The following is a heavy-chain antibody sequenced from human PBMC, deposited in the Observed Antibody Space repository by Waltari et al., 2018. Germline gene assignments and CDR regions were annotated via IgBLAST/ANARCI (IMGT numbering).Heavy chain of an antibody. CDR1: GYTFTGYY. CDR3: ARVLAGGDYDFDY. D-gene: IGHD4-17*01. J-gene: IGHJ4*02. V-gene: IGHV1-2*06. CDR2: INPNSGGT. Sequence: QVQLVQSGAAVKKPGASVKVSCKASGYTFTGYYMHWVRQAPGQGLEWMGRINPNSGGTNYAQKFQGRVTMTRDTSISTAYMELSRLRSDDTAVYYCARVLAGGDYDFDYWGQGTLVTVSS.